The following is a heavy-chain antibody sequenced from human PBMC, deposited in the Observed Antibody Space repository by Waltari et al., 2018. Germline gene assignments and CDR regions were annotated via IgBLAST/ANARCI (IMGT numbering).Heavy chain of an antibody. J-gene: IGHJ5*02. Sequence: EVQLVESGGGLVQPGGSLRLSCAASGFTFSSYWMSWVRQAPGKGLEWVANIKQDGSEKYCVDSVKGRFTISRDNSKNSLYLQMNSLGAEDTAWYYCARYYDFWSGYSLDNWFDPWGQGTLVTVSS. CDR1: GFTFSSYW. V-gene: IGHV3-7*01. D-gene: IGHD3-3*01. CDR2: IKQDGSEK. CDR3: ARYYDFWSGYSLDNWFDP.